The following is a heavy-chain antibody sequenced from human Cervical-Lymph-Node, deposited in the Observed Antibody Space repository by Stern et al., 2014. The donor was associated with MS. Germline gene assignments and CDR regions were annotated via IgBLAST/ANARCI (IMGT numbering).Heavy chain of an antibody. CDR2: VIWDDDK. D-gene: IGHD4-17*01. V-gene: IGHV2-5*02. CDR3: AHTLMGDYGNWYFAR. Sequence: VTLKESGPTVVKPTETLTLTCTFSGFSLTTGVAVGWIRQPPGKAPEWLGLVIWDDDKRYSSSLKSSLTITKDSFKNQVALTMTDMDPGDSATYYCAHTLMGDYGNWYFARWGRGTLVTVSP. CDR1: GFSLTTGVA. J-gene: IGHJ2*01.